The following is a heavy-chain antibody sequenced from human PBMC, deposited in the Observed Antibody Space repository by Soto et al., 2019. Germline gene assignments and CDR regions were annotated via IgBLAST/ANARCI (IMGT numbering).Heavy chain of an antibody. J-gene: IGHJ6*02. CDR3: VRTDSGFYGLDV. Sequence: EVQLVESGGGLVQPGGSLRLSCEASGFTFRNYDMHWVRQGTGKGLEWVSGISAAGDPDYADSVEGRFTISGENAQNPFFLQMNRLRVADTAVYYCVRTDSGFYGLDVWGQGTTVIVSS. CDR2: ISAAGDP. V-gene: IGHV3-13*05. CDR1: GFTFRNYD. D-gene: IGHD6-19*01.